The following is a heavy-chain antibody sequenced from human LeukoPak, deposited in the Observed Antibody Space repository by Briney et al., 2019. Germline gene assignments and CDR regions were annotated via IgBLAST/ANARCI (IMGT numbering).Heavy chain of an antibody. CDR2: IYYSGST. CDR1: GGSISSNGYY. CDR3: ARVAQGGSYYLDY. D-gene: IGHD1-26*01. Sequence: PSETLSLTCTVSGGSISSNGYYWSWIRQPLGKGLEWIGYIYYSGSTNYNPSLKSRVTISVDTSKNQFSLKLSSVTAADTAVYYCARVAQGGSYYLDYWGQGTLVTVSS. J-gene: IGHJ4*02. V-gene: IGHV4-61*08.